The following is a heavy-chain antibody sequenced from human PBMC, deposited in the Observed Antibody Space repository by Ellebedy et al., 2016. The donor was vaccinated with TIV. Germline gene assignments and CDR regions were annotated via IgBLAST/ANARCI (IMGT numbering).Heavy chain of an antibody. J-gene: IGHJ5*02. Sequence: MPSETLSLTCGVSGGPISTTNWWCWVRQAPGKGLEWIGEIYHSGSANYNPSLKSRATLSIDKSKNQFSLKLTSVTAADTAVYFCARGDPSTPIDPWGQGILVTASS. V-gene: IGHV4/OR15-8*01. CDR3: ARGDPSTPIDP. CDR2: IYHSGSA. D-gene: IGHD3-16*01. CDR1: GGPISTTNW.